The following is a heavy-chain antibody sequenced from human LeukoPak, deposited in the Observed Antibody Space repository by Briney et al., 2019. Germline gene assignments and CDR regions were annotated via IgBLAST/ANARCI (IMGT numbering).Heavy chain of an antibody. V-gene: IGHV4-59*01. D-gene: IGHD5-24*01. CDR3: ARGGDGYNYGRYFDY. Sequence: PSETLSLTRTVSGGSISSYYWSWIRQPPGKGLEWIGYIYYSGSTNYNPSLKSRVTISVDTSKNQFSLKLRSVTAADTAVYYCARGGDGYNYGRYFDYWGQGTLVTVSS. J-gene: IGHJ4*02. CDR2: IYYSGST. CDR1: GGSISSYY.